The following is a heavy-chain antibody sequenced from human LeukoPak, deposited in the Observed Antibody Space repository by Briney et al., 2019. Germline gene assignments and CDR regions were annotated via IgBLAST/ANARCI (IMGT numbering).Heavy chain of an antibody. Sequence: GGSLRLSCAASGFTFSSYAMSWVRQAPGKGLEWVSDISGSGGNTYYTDSVKGRFTISRDNSKNTLYLQMNSLRAEDTAVYYCANPPTVTKTRSDPWGQGTLVTVSS. J-gene: IGHJ5*02. V-gene: IGHV3-23*01. D-gene: IGHD4-17*01. CDR2: ISGSGGNT. CDR1: GFTFSSYA. CDR3: ANPPTVTKTRSDP.